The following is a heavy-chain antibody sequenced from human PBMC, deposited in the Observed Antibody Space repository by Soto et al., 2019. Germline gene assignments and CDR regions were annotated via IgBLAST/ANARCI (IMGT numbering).Heavy chain of an antibody. CDR3: ARTSAAGKYYAGMDV. Sequence: GESLKISCKGSGYSFISYWIGWVRQMPGKGLEWMGIIYPGDSDTRYSPSFQGQVTISADKSISTAYLQWSSLKASDTAMYYCARTSAAGKYYAGMDVWGQGTTVTVPS. D-gene: IGHD6-13*01. CDR1: GYSFISYW. CDR2: IYPGDSDT. V-gene: IGHV5-51*01. J-gene: IGHJ6*02.